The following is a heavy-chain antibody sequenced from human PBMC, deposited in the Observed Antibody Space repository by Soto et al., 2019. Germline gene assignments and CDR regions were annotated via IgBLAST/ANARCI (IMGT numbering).Heavy chain of an antibody. CDR1: GYTFTSYA. D-gene: IGHD6-19*01. J-gene: IGHJ4*02. V-gene: IGHV1-3*01. CDR2: INAGNGNT. Sequence: QVQLVQSGAEVKKPGASVKVSCKASGYTFTSYAMHWVRQAPGQRLEWMGWINAGNGNTKYSQKFQGRVTITRDTSASTAYMELISLRSEDTAVYYCAIGHSSGWLFFFYWGQGTLVTVSS. CDR3: AIGHSSGWLFFFY.